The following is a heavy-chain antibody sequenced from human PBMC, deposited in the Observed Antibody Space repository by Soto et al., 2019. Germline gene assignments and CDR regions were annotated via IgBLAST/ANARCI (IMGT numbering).Heavy chain of an antibody. Sequence: SETLSLTCTVSGGSMSSGGYYWSWIRQHPGKGLEWIGYIYYSGSTYYNPSLKSRVTISVDTSKNQFSLKLSSVTAADTAVYYCARADIVATIVNWFDPWGQGTLVTV. V-gene: IGHV4-31*03. CDR1: GGSMSSGGYY. CDR3: ARADIVATIVNWFDP. CDR2: IYYSGST. J-gene: IGHJ5*02. D-gene: IGHD5-12*01.